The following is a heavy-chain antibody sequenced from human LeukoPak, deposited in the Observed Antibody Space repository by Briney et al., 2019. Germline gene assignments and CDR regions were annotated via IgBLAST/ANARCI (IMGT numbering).Heavy chain of an antibody. Sequence: PGGSLRLSCAASGFTFSSYSMNWVRQAPGKGLEWVAVISYDGSNKYYADSVKGRFIISRDNSRNTLYLQMNSLGTEDTAVYYCAKEIHPRSSNGWPFDYWGQGTLVAVSS. CDR1: GFTFSSYS. V-gene: IGHV3-30*18. J-gene: IGHJ4*02. CDR3: AKEIHPRSSNGWPFDY. CDR2: ISYDGSNK. D-gene: IGHD6-19*01.